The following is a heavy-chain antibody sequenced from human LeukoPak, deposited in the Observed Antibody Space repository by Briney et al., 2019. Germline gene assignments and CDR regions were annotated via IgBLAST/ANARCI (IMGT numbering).Heavy chain of an antibody. Sequence: GASVKVSCEASGYTFTSYGISWVRQAPGQGLEWMGWISAYNGNTNYAQKLQGRVTMTTDTSTSTAYMELRSLRSDDTAVYYCARDPFGYDSSGLPFDPWGQGTLVTVSS. V-gene: IGHV1-18*01. CDR3: ARDPFGYDSSGLPFDP. CDR2: ISAYNGNT. D-gene: IGHD3-22*01. CDR1: GYTFTSYG. J-gene: IGHJ5*02.